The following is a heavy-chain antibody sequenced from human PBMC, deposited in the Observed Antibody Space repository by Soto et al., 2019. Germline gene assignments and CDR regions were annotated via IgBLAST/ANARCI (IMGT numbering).Heavy chain of an antibody. V-gene: IGHV3-73*01. CDR3: TSSRVDTTIYYYYGMDV. D-gene: IGHD2-2*01. CDR2: IRSKANSYAT. Sequence: EVQLVESGGGLVQPGGSLKLSCAASGFTFSGSAMHWVRQASGKGLEWVGRIRSKANSYATAYAASVKGRFTISRDDSXNXXYLQMNSLKTEDTAVYYCTSSRVDTTIYYYYGMDVWGQGTTVTVSS. CDR1: GFTFSGSA. J-gene: IGHJ6*02.